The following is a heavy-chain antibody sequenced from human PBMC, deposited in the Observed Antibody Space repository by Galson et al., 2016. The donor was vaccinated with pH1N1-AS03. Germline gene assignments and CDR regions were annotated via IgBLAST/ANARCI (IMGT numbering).Heavy chain of an antibody. D-gene: IGHD2-2*01. Sequence: SLRLSCAVSGFPVNNIYMSWVRQPPGQGLEWISLIFTSGTTYYADSVKGRFTISRDNSKNTLYLQMNSLRPEDTAVYHCVITSGGRAANDYWGQGTLVAVSS. V-gene: IGHV3-66*03. CDR1: GFPVNNIY. CDR3: VITSGGRAANDY. J-gene: IGHJ4*02. CDR2: IFTSGTT.